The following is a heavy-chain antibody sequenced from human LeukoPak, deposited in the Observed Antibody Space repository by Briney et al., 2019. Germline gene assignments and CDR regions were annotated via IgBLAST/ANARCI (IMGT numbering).Heavy chain of an antibody. J-gene: IGHJ4*02. V-gene: IGHV1-8*01. CDR1: GYTFTSYD. CDR3: ARGHYESSGYYFDY. D-gene: IGHD3-22*01. Sequence: ASVKVSCKASGYTFTSYDINWVRQAPGQGLEWMGWMNPNSGNTVYAQKFQGRVTMTRNTSISTAYMDLSSLRSEDTAVHYCARGHYESSGYYFDYWGQGTLVTVSS. CDR2: MNPNSGNT.